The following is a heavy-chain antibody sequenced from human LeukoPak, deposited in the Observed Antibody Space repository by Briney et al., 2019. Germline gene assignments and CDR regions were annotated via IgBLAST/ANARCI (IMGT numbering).Heavy chain of an antibody. CDR3: AREEVVVPAAFDY. J-gene: IGHJ4*02. CDR2: INPNSGGT. CDR1: GYTFTGYY. D-gene: IGHD2-2*01. Sequence: ASVKVSCKASGYTFTGYYMHWVRQAPGQGLEWMGWINPNSGGTNYAQKFQGRVTMTRDTSISTAYMELSRLRSDDTAVYYCAREEVVVPAAFDYWGQGTLVTVSS. V-gene: IGHV1-2*02.